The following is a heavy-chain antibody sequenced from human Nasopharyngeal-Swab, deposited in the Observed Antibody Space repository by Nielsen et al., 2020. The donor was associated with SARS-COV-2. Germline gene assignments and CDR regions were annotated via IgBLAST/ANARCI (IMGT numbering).Heavy chain of an antibody. Sequence: GESLKISCAASGFTFSTYALSWVRQAPGKGLEWVSAISGSGAVTHYAGSVKGRFTISRDNSKNTLSLHMISLRAEDTAVYYCAKGLREWEVAYYYYSMDVWGQGTTVTVSS. CDR3: AKGLREWEVAYYYYSMDV. CDR2: ISGSGAVT. CDR1: GFTFSTYA. D-gene: IGHD3-16*01. V-gene: IGHV3-23*01. J-gene: IGHJ6*02.